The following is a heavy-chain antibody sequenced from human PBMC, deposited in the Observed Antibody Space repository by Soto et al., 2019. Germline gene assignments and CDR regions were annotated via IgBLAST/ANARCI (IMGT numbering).Heavy chain of an antibody. Sequence: GGSLRLSCAASGFTFSGSAMHWVRQSSGKGLEWVGRIRSKANSYATAYAASVKGRITISRDDPKNPAYLQMNRLKTEDTAVYSCTRPVAGSSWYNWFDPWGQGTMVTVSS. D-gene: IGHD6-13*01. J-gene: IGHJ5*02. CDR1: GFTFSGSA. CDR2: IRSKANSYAT. V-gene: IGHV3-73*01. CDR3: TRPVAGSSWYNWFDP.